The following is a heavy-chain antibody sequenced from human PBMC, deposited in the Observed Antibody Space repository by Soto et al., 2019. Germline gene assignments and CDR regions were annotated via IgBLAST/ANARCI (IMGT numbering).Heavy chain of an antibody. CDR3: AHRDSSWYYFDY. CDR1: GFSLSTSGVG. Sequence: QITLKESGPTLVKPTQTLTLTCTFSGFSLSTSGVGVGWIRQPPGKALEWLALIYWDGDKCYRPSLKSRLTITKDNSKNQVVLTMTNMDPVDTATYYCAHRDSSWYYFDYWGQGTLVTVSS. CDR2: IYWDGDK. V-gene: IGHV2-5*02. D-gene: IGHD6-13*01. J-gene: IGHJ4*02.